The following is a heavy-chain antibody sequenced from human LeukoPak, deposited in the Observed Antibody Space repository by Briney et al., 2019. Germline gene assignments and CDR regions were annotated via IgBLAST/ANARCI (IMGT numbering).Heavy chain of an antibody. V-gene: IGHV3-7*03. J-gene: IGHJ3*02. Sequence: GGSLRLSCAASGFTLSSYCMGWVRQVPGKGLEWVANTRQEGSEKYYVDSVKGRCTISRDNAKNSLYLQIDSLRVEDTAIYYCARGGDWLGSFDIWGQGTMVTVSS. D-gene: IGHD3/OR15-3a*01. CDR2: TRQEGSEK. CDR3: ARGGDWLGSFDI. CDR1: GFTLSSYC.